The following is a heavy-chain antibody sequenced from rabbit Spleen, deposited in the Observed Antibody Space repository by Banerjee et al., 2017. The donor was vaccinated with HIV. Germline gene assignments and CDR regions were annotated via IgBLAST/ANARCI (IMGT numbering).Heavy chain of an antibody. Sequence: VESGGDLVKPGASLTLTCTASGVSFSFSNYMCWVRQAPGKGLEWIGCVDVGSTGFTYFASWAKGRYTFSETSSTTVTLEMTSLTGADTATYFCARDLAGVIGWNFNLWGPGTLVTVS. CDR2: VDVGSTGFT. V-gene: IGHV1S40*01. CDR1: GVSFSFSNY. D-gene: IGHD4-1*01. CDR3: ARDLAGVIGWNFNL. J-gene: IGHJ4*01.